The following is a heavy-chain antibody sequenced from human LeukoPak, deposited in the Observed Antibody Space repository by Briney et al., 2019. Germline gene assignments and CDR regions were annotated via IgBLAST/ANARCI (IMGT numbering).Heavy chain of an antibody. J-gene: IGHJ4*02. Sequence: PGGSLRLSCAASGFTFSSYATSWVRQAPGKGLEWVSAISGSGGSTYYADSVKGRFTISRDNSRNTLYLQMNSLRAEDTAVYYCAKVPGGSGSKYYFGYWGQGTLVTVSS. D-gene: IGHD3-10*01. CDR2: ISGSGGST. CDR1: GFTFSSYA. V-gene: IGHV3-23*01. CDR3: AKVPGGSGSKYYFGY.